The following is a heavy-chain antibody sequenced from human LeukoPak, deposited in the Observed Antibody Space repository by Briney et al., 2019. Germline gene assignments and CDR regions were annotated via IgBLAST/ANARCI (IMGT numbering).Heavy chain of an antibody. Sequence: GESLKISCKGSGYRFTSYWIGWVRQMPGKGLEWMGLIYPGDSDTRYSQSFQGQVTISADKSINTAYLQWSGLKASDTAVYYCARHVTTASAARGFDIWGQGTMVTVSS. CDR1: GYRFTSYW. J-gene: IGHJ3*02. CDR2: IYPGDSDT. D-gene: IGHD1-14*01. V-gene: IGHV5-51*01. CDR3: ARHVTTASAARGFDI.